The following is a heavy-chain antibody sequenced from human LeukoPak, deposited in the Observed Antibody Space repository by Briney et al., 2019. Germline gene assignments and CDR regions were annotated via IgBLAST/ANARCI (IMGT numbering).Heavy chain of an antibody. J-gene: IGHJ4*02. CDR3: ARIEGMATIVD. D-gene: IGHD5-24*01. CDR2: IYYSGST. Sequence: SETLSLTCTVSGVSISSYYWSWIRKPPGKGLEWIGYIYYSGSTNYNPSLKSRVTISVDTSKNQISLKLSSVTAADTAVYYCARIEGMATIVDWGQGTLVTVSS. CDR1: GVSISSYY. V-gene: IGHV4-59*01.